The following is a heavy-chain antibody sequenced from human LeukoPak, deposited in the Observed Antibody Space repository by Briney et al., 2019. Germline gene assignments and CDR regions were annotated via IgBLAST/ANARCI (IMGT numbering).Heavy chain of an antibody. CDR2: INHSGST. Sequence: RASETLSLTCAVYGGSFSGYYWSWIRQPPGKGLEWIGEINHSGSTNYNPSLKSRVTISVDTSKNQFSLKLSSVTAADTAVYYCARGNYLDYWGQGTLVTVSS. J-gene: IGHJ4*02. CDR1: GGSFSGYY. CDR3: ARGNYLDY. V-gene: IGHV4-34*01.